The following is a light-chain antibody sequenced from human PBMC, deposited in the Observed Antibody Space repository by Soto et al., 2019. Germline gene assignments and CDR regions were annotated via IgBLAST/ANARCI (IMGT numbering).Light chain of an antibody. Sequence: QSALTQPASVSGSPGQSITISCTGTSTDVNGHNYVSWYQQHPGKAPKVIIYEVTNRPSGISHRFSGSKSGNTASLTISGLQAEDEADYYCQSYDNSLSGSLFGTGTKVTVL. CDR3: QSYDNSLSGSL. CDR1: STDVNGHNY. V-gene: IGLV2-14*01. CDR2: EVT. J-gene: IGLJ1*01.